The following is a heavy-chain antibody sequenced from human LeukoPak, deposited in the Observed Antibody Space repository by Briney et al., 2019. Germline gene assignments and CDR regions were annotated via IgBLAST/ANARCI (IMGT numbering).Heavy chain of an antibody. D-gene: IGHD3-3*01. V-gene: IGHV3-73*01. CDR3: TSPAHDFDFWSGYYSY. CDR2: IRSKANSYAT. J-gene: IGHJ4*02. CDR1: GLIFSDSA. Sequence: GGSLKLSCAASGLIFSDSAMHWVRQASGKGLEWVGRIRSKANSYATAYAASVKGRFTISRDDSKNTAYLRMNSLTTEDTAVYYCTSPAHDFDFWSGYYSYWGRGTLVTVSS.